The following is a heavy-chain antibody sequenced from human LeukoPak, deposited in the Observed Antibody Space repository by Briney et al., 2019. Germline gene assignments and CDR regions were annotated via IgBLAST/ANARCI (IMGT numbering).Heavy chain of an antibody. Sequence: ASVTVSCKASGYTFTSYGISWVRQAPGQGLEWMGWISAYNGNTNYAQKLQGRVTMTTDTSTSTAYMELGSLRSDDTAVYYCARARSAVTTPDYWGQGTLVTVSS. V-gene: IGHV1-18*01. J-gene: IGHJ4*02. D-gene: IGHD4-17*01. CDR1: GYTFTSYG. CDR2: ISAYNGNT. CDR3: ARARSAVTTPDY.